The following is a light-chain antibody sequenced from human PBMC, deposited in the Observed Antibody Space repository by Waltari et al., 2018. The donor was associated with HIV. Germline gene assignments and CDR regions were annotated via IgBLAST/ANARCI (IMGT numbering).Light chain of an antibody. V-gene: IGLV2-11*01. CDR1: SSDVGGYKY. CDR2: DVS. J-gene: IGLJ1*01. Sequence: QSALTQPRSVSGSPGQSVTISCTGTSSDVGGYKYVSWYQQHPGKAPKLMIYDVSRRPSGFPDRFSVSKSGNAASLTISGLQAEDEADYYCCSYAGSYNYVFGTGTKVTVL. CDR3: CSYAGSYNYV.